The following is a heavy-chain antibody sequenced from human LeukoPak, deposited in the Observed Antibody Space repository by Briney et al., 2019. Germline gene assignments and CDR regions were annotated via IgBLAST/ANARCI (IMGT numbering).Heavy chain of an antibody. Sequence: PGRSLRLSCAASGFTFSSYAMHWVRQAPGKGLEWVAVISYDGRNKYYADSVKGRFTISRDNSKNTLYLQMNSLRAEDTAVNYCARGGDAAMVLDYWGQETLVTVSS. CDR3: ARGGDAAMVLDY. J-gene: IGHJ4*02. CDR2: ISYDGRNK. V-gene: IGHV3-30*04. CDR1: GFTFSSYA. D-gene: IGHD5-18*01.